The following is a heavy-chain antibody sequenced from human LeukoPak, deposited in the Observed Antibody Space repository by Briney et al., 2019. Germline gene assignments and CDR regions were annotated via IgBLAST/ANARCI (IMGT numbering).Heavy chain of an antibody. CDR3: ARDYRIAAADWYFDL. CDR1: GYTFTRYG. Sequence: ASVKVSCKASGYTFTRYGISWVRQAPGQGLEWMGWISAYNGNTNYAQKLQGRVTMTTDTSTSTAYMELRSLRSDDTAVYYCARDYRIAAADWYFDLWGRGTLVTVSS. J-gene: IGHJ2*01. CDR2: ISAYNGNT. V-gene: IGHV1-18*01. D-gene: IGHD6-13*01.